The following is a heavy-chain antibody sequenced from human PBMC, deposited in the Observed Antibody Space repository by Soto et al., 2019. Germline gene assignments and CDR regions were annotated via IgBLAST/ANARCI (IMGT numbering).Heavy chain of an antibody. Sequence: GGSLRLSCAASGFTFSTYNMNWVRQAPGKGLQWVSSISSSSTYIFYADSVQGRFTISRDNSKNTLYLQMNSLRAEDTAVYYCAKDGSPPHYYDSSGYHDYWGQGTLVTVSS. D-gene: IGHD3-22*01. CDR3: AKDGSPPHYYDSSGYHDY. CDR1: GFTFSTYN. V-gene: IGHV3-21*04. J-gene: IGHJ4*02. CDR2: ISSSSTYI.